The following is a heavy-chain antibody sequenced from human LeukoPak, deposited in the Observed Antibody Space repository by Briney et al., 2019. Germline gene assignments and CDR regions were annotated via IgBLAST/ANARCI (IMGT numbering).Heavy chain of an antibody. D-gene: IGHD1-1*01. CDR3: TREWPSTGYFDY. V-gene: IGHV1-46*01. CDR2: INPSGGST. CDR1: GYTFTSYY. Sequence: GASVKVSCKASGYTFTSYYMHWVRQAPGQGLEWMGIINPSGGSTSYAQKFQGRVTMTRDMSTSTDFMELTSLRSEDTAVYFCTREWPSTGYFDYWGQRTLVTVSS. J-gene: IGHJ4*02.